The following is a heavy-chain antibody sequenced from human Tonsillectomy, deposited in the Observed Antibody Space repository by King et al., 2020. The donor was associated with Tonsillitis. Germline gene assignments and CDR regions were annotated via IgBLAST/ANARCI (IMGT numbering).Heavy chain of an antibody. Sequence: VQLQESGPGLVKPSQTLSLTCTVSGGSITTSVNYWSWIRQPAGKGLEWIGRVFASGGTDYNPSLRSRVTISIDTSKNQFSLRLNSLTAADTAVYYCEGEWSWGQGTLVTVSS. V-gene: IGHV4-61*02. J-gene: IGHJ4*02. D-gene: IGHD3-3*01. CDR1: GGSITTSVNY. CDR2: VFASGGT. CDR3: EGEWS.